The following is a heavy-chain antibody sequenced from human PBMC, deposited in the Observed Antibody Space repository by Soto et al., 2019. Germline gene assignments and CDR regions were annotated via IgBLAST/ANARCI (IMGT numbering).Heavy chain of an antibody. CDR3: ARDWDY. V-gene: IGHV3-30*04. CDR1: GFTFSSYA. Sequence: QVQLVESGGGVVQPGRSLRLSCAASGFTFSSYAMHWVRQAPGKGLEWVAVISYDGRNKYYADSVKGRFTISRDNSKNTLYLQMNSLRAEDTAVYYCARDWDYWGQGTLVTVSS. J-gene: IGHJ4*02. CDR2: ISYDGRNK.